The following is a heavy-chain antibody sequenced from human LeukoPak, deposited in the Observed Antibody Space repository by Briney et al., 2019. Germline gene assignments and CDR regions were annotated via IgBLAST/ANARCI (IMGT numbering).Heavy chain of an antibody. J-gene: IGHJ4*02. V-gene: IGHV3-21*01. CDR3: ARGISSSSGYDY. Sequence: NPGGSLRLSCAASGFTFSSYSMNWVRQAPGKGLEWVSSISSSSSYIYYADSVKGRFTISRDNAKNSLYLRMNSLRAEDTAVYYCARGISSSSGYDYWGQGTLVTVSS. D-gene: IGHD6-6*01. CDR2: ISSSSSYI. CDR1: GFTFSSYS.